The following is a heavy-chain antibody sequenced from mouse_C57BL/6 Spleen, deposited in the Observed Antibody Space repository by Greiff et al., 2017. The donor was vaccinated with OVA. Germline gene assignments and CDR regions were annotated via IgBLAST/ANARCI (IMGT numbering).Heavy chain of an antibody. CDR2: ISPSNSDT. V-gene: IGHV1-61*01. CDR1: GYTFTSYW. CDR3: AFDYGGY. J-gene: IGHJ2*01. Sequence: VQLQQSGAELVRPGSSVKLSCTASGYTFTSYWMDWVKQRPGQGLEWIGNISPSNSDTHYKQKFKDKATLTVDKSSSTAYMHRSILTSEDSAVYYCAFDYGGYWGQGTTLTVSS. D-gene: IGHD2-4*01.